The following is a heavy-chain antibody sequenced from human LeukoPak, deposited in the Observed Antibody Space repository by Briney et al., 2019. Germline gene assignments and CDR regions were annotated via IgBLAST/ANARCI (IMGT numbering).Heavy chain of an antibody. D-gene: IGHD3-22*01. CDR2: IYYSGST. CDR3: ARHKHYYDSSGFGY. J-gene: IGHJ4*02. Sequence: SETLSPTCTVSGGSISSYYWSWIRQPPGKGLEWIGYIYYSGSTSYNPSLKSRVTISVDTSKNQFSLKLSSVTAADTAVYYCARHKHYYDSSGFGYWGQGTLVTVSS. CDR1: GGSISSYY. V-gene: IGHV4-59*08.